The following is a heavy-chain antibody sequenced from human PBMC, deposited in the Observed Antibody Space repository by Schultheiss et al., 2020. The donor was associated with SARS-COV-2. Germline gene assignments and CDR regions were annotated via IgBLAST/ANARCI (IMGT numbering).Heavy chain of an antibody. CDR3: ARVGTTGTTSPLYYYYYGMDV. J-gene: IGHJ6*02. D-gene: IGHD1-1*01. CDR2: IIPIFGTA. V-gene: IGHV1-69*13. Sequence: SVKVSCKASGGTFSSYAISWVRQAPGQGLEWMGGIIPIFGTANYAQKFQGRVTITADESTSTAYMELSSLRSEDTAVYYCARVGTTGTTSPLYYYYYGMDVWGQGTTVTVSS. CDR1: GGTFSSYA.